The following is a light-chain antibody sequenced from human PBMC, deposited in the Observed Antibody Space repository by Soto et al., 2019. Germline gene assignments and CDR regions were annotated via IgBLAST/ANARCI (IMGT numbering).Light chain of an antibody. V-gene: IGLV4-69*01. Sequence: QAVVTQSPSASASLGASVKLTCTLSSGHSSYAIAWHQQQPEKGPRYLMKLNSDGSHSKGDGIPDRFSGSSSGAERYLTSSSLQSEDEADYYCQTWGTGWVFGGGTQLTVL. CDR1: SGHSSYA. CDR2: LNSDGSH. CDR3: QTWGTGWV. J-gene: IGLJ2*01.